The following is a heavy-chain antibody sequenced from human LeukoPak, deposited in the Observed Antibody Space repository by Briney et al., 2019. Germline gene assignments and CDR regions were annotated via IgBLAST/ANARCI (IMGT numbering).Heavy chain of an antibody. CDR3: ARGGDYRYYYYGMDV. CDR2: IYSGGST. D-gene: IGHD4-11*01. CDR1: GFTVSSNY. V-gene: IGHV3-66*01. J-gene: IGHJ6*02. Sequence: RGSLRLYCAASGFTVSSNYMSWVRQAPGKGLEWVSVIYSGGSTYYADSVKGRFTISRDNSKNTLYLQMNSLRAEDTAVYYCARGGDYRYYYYGMDVWGQGTTVTVSS.